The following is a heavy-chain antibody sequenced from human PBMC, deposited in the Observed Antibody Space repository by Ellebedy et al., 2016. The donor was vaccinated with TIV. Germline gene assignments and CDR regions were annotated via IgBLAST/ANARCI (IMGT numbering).Heavy chain of an antibody. J-gene: IGHJ4*02. CDR1: GASINNLF. CDR2: IYYNGLT. V-gene: IGHV4-59*11. D-gene: IGHD6-19*01. Sequence: MPSETLSLTCTVSGASINNLFWSWIRQTSGKGLEWIGYIYYNGLTNSSPSLRSRVTISIGPSKNQFSLNLTSVTAADTAVYYCASHYSASGWRSYFDSWGQGTPVTVSS. CDR3: ASHYSASGWRSYFDS.